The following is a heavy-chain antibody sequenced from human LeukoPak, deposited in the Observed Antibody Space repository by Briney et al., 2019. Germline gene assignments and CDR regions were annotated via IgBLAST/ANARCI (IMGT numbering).Heavy chain of an antibody. CDR2: IYDSGST. J-gene: IGHJ4*02. V-gene: IGHV4-59*12. Sequence: SETLSLTCTVSGGSISSYYWSWIRQPPGKGLEWIGYIYDSGSTNYNPSLKSRVTMSVDTSKNQFSLKLSSVTAADTAVYYCAGDYSSGWYYFDYWGQGTLVTVSS. D-gene: IGHD6-19*01. CDR1: GGSISSYY. CDR3: AGDYSSGWYYFDY.